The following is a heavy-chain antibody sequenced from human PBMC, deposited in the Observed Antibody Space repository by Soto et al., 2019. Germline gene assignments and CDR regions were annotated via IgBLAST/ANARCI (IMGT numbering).Heavy chain of an antibody. J-gene: IGHJ4*02. V-gene: IGHV3-7*04. CDR2: INQDGAEK. CDR3: VGVHPMSY. CDR1: GFTFREHW. Sequence: GGSLRLSCAASGFTFREHWMNWVRQAPGKGLEWLANINQDGAEKFYGDSVRGRFTVSRDNAQNSVFLQMNSLRVEDTALYYCVGVHPMSYWGQGTLVTVSS. D-gene: IGHD3-10*02.